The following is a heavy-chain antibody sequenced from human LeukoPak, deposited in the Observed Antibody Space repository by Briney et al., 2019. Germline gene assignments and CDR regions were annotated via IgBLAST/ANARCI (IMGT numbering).Heavy chain of an antibody. CDR2: IIPIFGTA. J-gene: IGHJ4*02. D-gene: IGHD1-26*01. V-gene: IGHV1-69*13. CDR1: GGTFSSYA. CDR3: ARFREETTSGSYPELYFDY. Sequence: SVKVSCKASGGTFSSYAISWVRQAPGQGLEWMGGIIPIFGTANYAQKFQGRVTITADESTSTAYMELSSLRSEDTAVYYCARFREETTSGSYPELYFDYWGQGTLVTVSS.